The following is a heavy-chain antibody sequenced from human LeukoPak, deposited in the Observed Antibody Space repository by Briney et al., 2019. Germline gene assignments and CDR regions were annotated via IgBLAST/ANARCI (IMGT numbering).Heavy chain of an antibody. CDR3: AREKKTEWTTGAFDM. D-gene: IGHD3-3*01. CDR1: GFTFSRDG. J-gene: IGHJ3*02. Sequence: PGRSLRLSCAASGFTFSRDGMHWVRQAPGKGLEWVAVIWYDGSKKYYADSVKGRFTISRDNSKNTLYLQMNSLRAEDTAVYYCAREKKTEWTTGAFDMWGQGTMVIVSS. V-gene: IGHV3-33*01. CDR2: IWYDGSKK.